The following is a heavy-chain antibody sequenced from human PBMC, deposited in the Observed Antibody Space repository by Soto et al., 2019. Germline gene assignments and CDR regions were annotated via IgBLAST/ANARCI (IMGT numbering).Heavy chain of an antibody. CDR2: IYHSGTT. Sequence: QVQLQESGPGLVKPSGTLSLTCAVSGGSISSSNWWSWVRQPPGKGLEWIGEIYHSGTTNYNPSLKSRDTTTEDKSKNQCSLKLSAVTAADTAVYDCARDDPWFDPWGQGTLVTVSS. V-gene: IGHV4-4*02. CDR1: GGSISSSNW. J-gene: IGHJ5*02. CDR3: ARDDPWFDP.